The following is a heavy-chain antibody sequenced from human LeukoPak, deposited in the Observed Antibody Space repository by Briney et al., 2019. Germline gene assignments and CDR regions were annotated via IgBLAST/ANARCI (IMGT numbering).Heavy chain of an antibody. D-gene: IGHD1-26*01. J-gene: IGHJ4*02. CDR2: IYYSGST. CDR1: GGSISSGGYY. V-gene: IGHV4-31*03. Sequence: NPSETLSLTCTVSGGSISSGGYYWSWIRQHPGKGLEWIGYIYYSGSTYYNPSLKSRVTISVDTSKNQFSLKLSSVTAADTAVYYCARDNKMGTVGASYCFDYWGQGTLVTVSS. CDR3: ARDNKMGTVGASYCFDY.